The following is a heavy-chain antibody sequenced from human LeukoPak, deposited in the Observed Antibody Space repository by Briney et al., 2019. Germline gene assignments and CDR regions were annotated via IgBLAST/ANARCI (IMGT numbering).Heavy chain of an antibody. CDR1: GDSITSSSYY. V-gene: IGHV4-61*02. J-gene: IGHJ2*01. CDR3: ARVKTGSFDL. CDR2: IYTSGST. Sequence: SETLSLTCNVSGDSITSSSYYWSWIRQPAGKGLEWIGRIYTSGSTNYNPSLKSRVTMSVDTSKNQFSLKLSSVTAADTAVYYCARVKTGSFDLWGRGTLVTVSS.